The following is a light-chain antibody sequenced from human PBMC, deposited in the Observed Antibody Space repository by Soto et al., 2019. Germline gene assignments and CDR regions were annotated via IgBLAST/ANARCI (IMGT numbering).Light chain of an antibody. CDR2: WAS. CDR1: QSVLYSSNNKNY. Sequence: DIVMTQSPDSLAVSLGERATINCKSSQSVLYSSNNKNYLAWYQQKPGQPPKLLIYWASTRESGVPDRFSGSGSGTDFPLTIGSLQAEDVAVYYCQQYYSAWWTFGQGTKVEI. V-gene: IGKV4-1*01. J-gene: IGKJ1*01. CDR3: QQYYSAWWT.